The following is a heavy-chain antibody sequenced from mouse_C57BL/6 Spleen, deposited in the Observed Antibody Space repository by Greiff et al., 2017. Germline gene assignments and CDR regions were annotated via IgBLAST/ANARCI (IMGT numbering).Heavy chain of an antibody. V-gene: IGHV1-69*01. J-gene: IGHJ1*03. CDR3: ASWGYDGSRYGYFDV. D-gene: IGHD2-3*01. CDR1: GYTFPSYW. CDR2: IDPSDSYT. Sequence: VQLQQPGAELVMPGASVKLSCKASGYTFPSYWMHWVKQRPGQGLEWIGEIDPSDSYTNYNQKFKGKSTLTVDKSSSTAYMQLSSLTSEDSAVYYCASWGYDGSRYGYFDVWGTGTTVTVSS.